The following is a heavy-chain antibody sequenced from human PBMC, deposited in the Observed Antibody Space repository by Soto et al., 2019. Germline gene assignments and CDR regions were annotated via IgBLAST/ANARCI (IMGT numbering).Heavy chain of an antibody. Sequence: SETLSLTCTVSGGSISSGGYYWSLIRQHPGKGLEWIGYIYYSGSTYYNPSLKSRVTISVDTSKNQFSLKLSSVTAADTAVYYCTTMVRGVIRFAPRGQGTLVTVSS. CDR1: GGSISSGGYY. CDR3: TTMVRGVIRFAP. J-gene: IGHJ5*02. D-gene: IGHD3-10*01. V-gene: IGHV4-31*03. CDR2: IYYSGST.